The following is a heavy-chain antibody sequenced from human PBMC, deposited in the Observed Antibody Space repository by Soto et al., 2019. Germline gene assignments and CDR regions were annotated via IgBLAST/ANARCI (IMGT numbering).Heavy chain of an antibody. D-gene: IGHD3-3*01. CDR1: GFTFRSYA. CDR2: ISGRGGST. Sequence: PGGSLRLSCAAPGFTFRSYAMSWVRQAPGKGLEWVSAISGRGGSTYYADSLKGRFTIAIDNSKTALYLQMNSLRAEETAVYYCAKDRSYYEFWSGYNNWFDPWGQGTLVTVSS. J-gene: IGHJ5*02. V-gene: IGHV3-23*01. CDR3: AKDRSYYEFWSGYNNWFDP.